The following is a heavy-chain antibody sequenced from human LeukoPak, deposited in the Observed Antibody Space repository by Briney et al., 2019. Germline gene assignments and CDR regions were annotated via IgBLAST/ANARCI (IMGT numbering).Heavy chain of an antibody. CDR3: ARWRSQQSEFDL. CDR2: FNSRSSTI. Sequence: GGSLRLSCAASRFTFSNYGVNWVRQAPGKGLEWVSYFNSRSSTIYYADSVRGRFTISRDNAKNSLYLQMNSLKAEDTAIYYCARWRSQQSEFDLWGQGTLATISS. J-gene: IGHJ4*02. D-gene: IGHD3-3*01. CDR1: RFTFSNYG. V-gene: IGHV3-48*01.